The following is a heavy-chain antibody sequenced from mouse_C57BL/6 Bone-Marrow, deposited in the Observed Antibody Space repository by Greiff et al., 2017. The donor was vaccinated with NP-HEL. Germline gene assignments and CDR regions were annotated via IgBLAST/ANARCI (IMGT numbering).Heavy chain of an antibody. CDR1: GYTFTSYW. V-gene: IGHV1-64*01. CDR2: IHPNSGST. Sequence: QVQLQQPGAELVKPGASVKLSCKASGYTFTSYWMHWVKQRPGQGLEWIGMIHPNSGSTNYNEKFKSKATLTVDKSSSTAYMQLSSLTSEDSAVYYCAREGRYYVAMDYWGQGTSVTVSS. D-gene: IGHD2-1*01. CDR3: AREGRYYVAMDY. J-gene: IGHJ4*01.